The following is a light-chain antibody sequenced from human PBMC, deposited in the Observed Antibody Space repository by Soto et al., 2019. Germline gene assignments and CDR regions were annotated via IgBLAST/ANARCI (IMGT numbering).Light chain of an antibody. Sequence: QSVLTQPASVSGSPGQSITISCSGTRRDVGAYNLVSWYQQHPGTAPKLIIYEVRNRPSGISSRFSGSRSGTTAALTISGLQSEDEDDYYCSAYTARSNLVFGGGTKVTVL. CDR1: RRDVGAYNL. V-gene: IGLV2-14*01. J-gene: IGLJ3*02. CDR2: EVR. CDR3: SAYTARSNLV.